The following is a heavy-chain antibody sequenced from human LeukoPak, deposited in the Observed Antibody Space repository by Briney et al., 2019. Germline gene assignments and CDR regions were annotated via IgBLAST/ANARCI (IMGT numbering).Heavy chain of an antibody. D-gene: IGHD3-22*01. V-gene: IGHV1-46*01. J-gene: IGHJ4*02. CDR1: GYTFTSYY. CDR2: INPSGGST. CDR3: ARRYYYDSSGYYGGFDY. Sequence: GASVKVSCKASGYTFTSYYMHWVRQAPGQGLEWMGIINPSGGSTSYAQKFQGRVTMTRDTSTSTVYMELSSLRSEDTAVYYCARRYYYDSSGYYGGFDYWGQGTLVTVSS.